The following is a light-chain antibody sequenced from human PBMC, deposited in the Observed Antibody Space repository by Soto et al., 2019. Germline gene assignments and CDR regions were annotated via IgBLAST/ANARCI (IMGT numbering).Light chain of an antibody. J-gene: IGLJ2*01. Sequence: NFMLTQPHSVSESPGKTVTISCTGSSGSIASGYVQWYQQRPGSAPTTLIYEDNQRPAGGPERFSGSTDSSSNSASLTISALRPEDEADYYCQSSDGNNMVFGGGTKLTVL. V-gene: IGLV6-57*02. CDR3: QSSDGNNMV. CDR1: SGSIASGY. CDR2: EDN.